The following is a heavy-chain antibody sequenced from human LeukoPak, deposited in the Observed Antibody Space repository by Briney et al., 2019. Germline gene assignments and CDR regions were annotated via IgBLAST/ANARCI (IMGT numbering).Heavy chain of an antibody. Sequence: GGSLRLSCAASGFTFSSNYMSWVRQAPGKGLEWGSVIYSGGSTYYADSVKGRFTISRDNSKNTLYLQMNSLRAEDTAVYYCARDRSSGSRVEFFFDYWGQGTLVTVSS. CDR2: IYSGGST. J-gene: IGHJ4*02. CDR1: GFTFSSNY. V-gene: IGHV3-66*02. D-gene: IGHD6-19*01. CDR3: ARDRSSGSRVEFFFDY.